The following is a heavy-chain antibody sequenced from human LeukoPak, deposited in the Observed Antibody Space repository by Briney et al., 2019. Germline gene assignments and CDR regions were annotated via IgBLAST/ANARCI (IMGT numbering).Heavy chain of an antibody. V-gene: IGHV3-15*01. CDR3: TTEMYVGGSYYFDY. CDR2: IKSKTDGGTT. D-gene: IGHD1-26*01. J-gene: IGHJ4*02. CDR1: GFTFSSYA. Sequence: GGSLRLSCAASGFTFSSYAMSWVRQAPGKGLEWVGRIKSKTDGGTTDYAAPVKGRFTISRDDSKNTLYLQMNSLKTEDTAVYYCTTEMYVGGSYYFDYWGQGTLVTVSS.